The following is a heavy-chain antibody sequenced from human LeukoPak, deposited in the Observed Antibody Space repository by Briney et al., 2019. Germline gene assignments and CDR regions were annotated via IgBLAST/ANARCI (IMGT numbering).Heavy chain of an antibody. J-gene: IGHJ4*02. CDR3: ASLPRGYDILTGYYMGVDY. D-gene: IGHD3-9*01. CDR1: GFTFSSYS. CDR2: ISSSSSYI. Sequence: GGSLRLSCAASGFTFSSYSMNWVRQAPGKGLERVSSISSSSSYIYYADSVKGRFTISRDNAKNSLYLQMNSLRAEDTAVYYCASLPRGYDILTGYYMGVDYWGQGTLVTVSS. V-gene: IGHV3-21*01.